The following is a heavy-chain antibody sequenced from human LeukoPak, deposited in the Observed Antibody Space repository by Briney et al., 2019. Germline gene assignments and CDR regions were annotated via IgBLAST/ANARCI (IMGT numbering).Heavy chain of an antibody. CDR2: IYHSGTTYSGST. D-gene: IGHD6-6*01. CDR3: ARGYSSSSPRSDYYYYMDV. V-gene: IGHV4-39*07. J-gene: IGHJ6*03. CDR1: GASMSNYY. Sequence: KPSETLSLTCNVSGASMSNYYWVWIRQPPGKGLEWIGSIYHSGTTYSGSTYYNPSLKSRVTISLDTSKNQFSLKVGSMTAADTAVYYCARGYSSSSPRSDYYYYMDVWGKGTTVTVSS.